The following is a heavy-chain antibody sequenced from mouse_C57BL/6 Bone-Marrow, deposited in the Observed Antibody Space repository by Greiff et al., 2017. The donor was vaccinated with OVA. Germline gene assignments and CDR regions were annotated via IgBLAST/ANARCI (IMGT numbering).Heavy chain of an antibody. J-gene: IGHJ4*01. CDR2: IHPSDSDN. CDR1: GYTFTSYW. CDR3: AIKGYYYAMDY. V-gene: IGHV1-74*01. Sequence: QVQLQQPGAELVKPGASVKVSCKASGYTFTSYWMHWVKQRPGQGLEWIGRIHPSDSDNNYNQKFKGKATLTVDKSSSTSYMQHSSLTSEDSAVYYSAIKGYYYAMDYWGQGTSVTVSS.